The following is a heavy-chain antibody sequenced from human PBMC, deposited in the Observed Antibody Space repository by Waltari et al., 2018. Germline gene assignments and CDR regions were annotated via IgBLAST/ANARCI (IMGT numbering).Heavy chain of an antibody. V-gene: IGHV3-7*01. J-gene: IGHJ4*02. CDR2: IKQDGSEK. CDR3: TRGGRDSSWYWRD. D-gene: IGHD6-13*01. CDR1: GLRSSTYW. Sequence: EVQLVESGGGLAQPGGSLRRSCAASGLRSSTYWMTWVRQASGKGPEWVANIKQDGSEKYYMDSVKGRFTISRDNAKNSLYLQMNNLRVEDTAVYYCTRGGRDSSWYWRDWGQGTLVTVSS.